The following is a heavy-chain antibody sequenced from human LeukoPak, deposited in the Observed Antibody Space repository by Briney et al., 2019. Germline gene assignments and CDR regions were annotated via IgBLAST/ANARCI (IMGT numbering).Heavy chain of an antibody. V-gene: IGHV3-23*01. CDR2: IGGSDGNT. CDR3: ATSDGNY. CDR1: GFTFGSYA. J-gene: IGHJ4*02. Sequence: PGGSLRLSCAASGFTFGSYAMSWVRQAPENGLEWVSAIGGSDGNTYYADSVKGRFTISRDNGKNSLYLQMNSLRAEDTAVYYCATSDGNYWGQGTLVTVSS.